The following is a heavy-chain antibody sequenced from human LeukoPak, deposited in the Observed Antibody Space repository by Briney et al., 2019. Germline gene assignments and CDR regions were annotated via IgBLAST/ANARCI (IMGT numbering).Heavy chain of an antibody. CDR2: MYYSGST. Sequence: PSETLSLTCTVSGGSISSSSYYWGWIRQPPGKGLEWIGSMYYSGSTYYNPSLQSRVTISVDTSKNQFSLMLTSVTAADTAVYYCARQGGLWFRAPFDYWGQGTLVTVSS. D-gene: IGHD3-10*01. J-gene: IGHJ4*02. CDR3: ARQGGLWFRAPFDY. CDR1: GGSISSSSYY. V-gene: IGHV4-39*01.